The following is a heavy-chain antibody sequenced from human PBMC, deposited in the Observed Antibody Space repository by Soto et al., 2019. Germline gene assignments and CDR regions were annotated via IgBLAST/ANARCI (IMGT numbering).Heavy chain of an antibody. D-gene: IGHD3-10*01. CDR3: TRTMVRGQPHMDV. CDR2: MNPSSGRT. V-gene: IGHV1-8*01. J-gene: IGHJ6*02. CDR1: GYSFTNYD. Sequence: QVQLVQSGAEVKKPGASVKVSCKASGYSFTNYDINWVRQATGEGLECLGWMNPSSGRTGYAQKFQGRVTMTRDNSISTAYMELTSLTSEDTAMYYCTRTMVRGQPHMDVRGQGTTVTVSS.